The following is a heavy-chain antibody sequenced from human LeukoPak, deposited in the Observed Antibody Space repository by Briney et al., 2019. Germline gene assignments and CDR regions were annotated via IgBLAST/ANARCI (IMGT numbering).Heavy chain of an antibody. CDR2: IYHSGST. J-gene: IGHJ4*02. CDR3: ARFVDFGVVNSFDY. D-gene: IGHD3-3*01. V-gene: IGHV4-34*01. Sequence: PSETLSLTCAVYGGSFSGYYWSWIRQPPGKGLEWIGEIYHSGSTNYNPSLKSRVTISVDTSKNQFSLKLSSVTAADTAVYYCARFVDFGVVNSFDYWGQGTLVTVSS. CDR1: GGSFSGYY.